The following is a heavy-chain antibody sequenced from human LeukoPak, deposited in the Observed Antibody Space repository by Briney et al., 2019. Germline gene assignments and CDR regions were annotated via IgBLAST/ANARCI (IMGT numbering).Heavy chain of an antibody. CDR1: GFTFSSYV. CDR3: AREYYYDTDAGNY. Sequence: PGGSLRLSCAASGFTFSSYVMSWVRQAPGKGPEWVSSITGSGTYIYYADSVKGRFTISRDNIQRSVYLQMNSLRAEDTAVYYCAREYYYDTDAGNYWGPGTLVTVSS. J-gene: IGHJ4*02. V-gene: IGHV3-21*01. CDR2: ITGSGTYI. D-gene: IGHD3-22*01.